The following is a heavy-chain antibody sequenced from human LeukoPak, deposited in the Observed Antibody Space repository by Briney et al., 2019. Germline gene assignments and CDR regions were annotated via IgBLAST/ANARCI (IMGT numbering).Heavy chain of an antibody. V-gene: IGHV4-34*01. CDR3: ARGLPEYSSGGSVDY. CDR1: GGSFSGYY. D-gene: IGHD6-19*01. CDR2: INHSGST. J-gene: IGHJ4*02. Sequence: SETLSLTCAVYGGSFSGYYWSWIRQPPGKGLEWIGEINHSGSTNYNPSLKSRVTISVDTSKNQFSLKLSSVTAADTAVYYCARGLPEYSSGGSVDYWGQGTRVTVSS.